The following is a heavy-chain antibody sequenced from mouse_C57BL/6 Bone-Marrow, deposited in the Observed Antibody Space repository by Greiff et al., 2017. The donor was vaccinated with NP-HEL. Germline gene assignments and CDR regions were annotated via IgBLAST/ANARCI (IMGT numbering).Heavy chain of an antibody. D-gene: IGHD1-1*01. V-gene: IGHV5-6*01. CDR2: ISRGGSYT. J-gene: IGHJ4*01. CDR1: GFTFSSYG. Sequence: EVQLVESGGDLVKPGGSLKLSCAASGFTFSSYGMSWVRQTPDKRLEWVATISRGGSYTNYTDSVKGRFTISRDNAKNTLYLQMRSLKSEDTAMYYCARHHYGSIYAMDYWGQGTSVTVSS. CDR3: ARHHYGSIYAMDY.